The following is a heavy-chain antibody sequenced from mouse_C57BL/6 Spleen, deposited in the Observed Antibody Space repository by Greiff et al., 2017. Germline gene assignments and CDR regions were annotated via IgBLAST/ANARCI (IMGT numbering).Heavy chain of an antibody. V-gene: IGHV1-63*01. CDR2: IYPGGGYT. Sequence: QVQLQQSGAELVRRGTSVKMSCTASGYTFTNYWIGWAKQRPGNGLEWIGDIYPGGGYTKYNEMYKGKATLTADKSSSTAYMQFNSLTSEDSAISYCARVNVSWFAYWGQGTLVTVSA. J-gene: IGHJ3*01. CDR3: ARVNVSWFAY. CDR1: GYTFTNYW.